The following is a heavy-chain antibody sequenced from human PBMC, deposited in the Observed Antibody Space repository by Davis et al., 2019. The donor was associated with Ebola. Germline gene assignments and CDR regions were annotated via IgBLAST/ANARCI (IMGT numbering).Heavy chain of an antibody. CDR2: IKQDGSEK. V-gene: IGHV3-7*01. J-gene: IGHJ2*01. Sequence: GESLKISCAVSGFTFSSYWMSWVRQAPGKGLEWVANIKQDGSEKYYVDSVKGRFTISRDNAKNSLYLQMNSLRAEDTAVYYCARRRWLQSYWYFDLWGRGTLVTVSS. CDR1: GFTFSSYW. CDR3: ARRRWLQSYWYFDL. D-gene: IGHD5-24*01.